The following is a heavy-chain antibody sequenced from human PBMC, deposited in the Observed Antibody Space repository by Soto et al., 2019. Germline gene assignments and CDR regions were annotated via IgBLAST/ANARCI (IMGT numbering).Heavy chain of an antibody. Sequence: EVQLVESGGGPVQAGGSLRLSCAASGLTLSNYWMQWVRQGPGKGLVWVAHINSDGITTKYAESVKGRFTIYRDDAKNMLYLQMNSLRHDDTAVYYCAKVKGGSGARGDPLDLWGQGILVTVSS. CDR3: AKVKGGSGARGDPLDL. CDR1: GLTLSNYW. J-gene: IGHJ5*02. V-gene: IGHV3-74*03. D-gene: IGHD2-15*01. CDR2: INSDGITT.